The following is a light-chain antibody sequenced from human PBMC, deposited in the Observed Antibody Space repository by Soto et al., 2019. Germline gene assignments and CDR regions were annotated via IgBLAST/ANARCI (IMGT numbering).Light chain of an antibody. V-gene: IGLV1-40*01. Sequence: XSVLTQPPSVSGAPGQRVTISCXXXXXXXXAGYDVHWYQQLPGTAPKLLIYGNSNRPSGVPDRFSGSKSGTSASLAITGLQAEDEADYYCQSYDSSLSGSVVFGGGTKLTVL. CDR1: XXXXXAGYD. J-gene: IGLJ2*01. CDR2: GNS. CDR3: QSYDSSLSGSVV.